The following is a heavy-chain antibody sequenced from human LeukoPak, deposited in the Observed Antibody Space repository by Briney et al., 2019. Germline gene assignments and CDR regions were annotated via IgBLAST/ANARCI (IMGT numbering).Heavy chain of an antibody. V-gene: IGHV3-7*03. CDR2: IRQDGSDK. D-gene: IGHD6-19*01. J-gene: IGHJ4*02. CDR1: GFTFNSYW. Sequence: GGSLRLSCAASGFTFNSYWMTWVRQAPGKGLEWVADIRQDGSDKYYAGSVKGRFTISRDNAKNSLYLQMNSLRAEDTAVYFCARYNSAWKTDDYWGQGTLVTVSS. CDR3: ARYNSAWKTDDY.